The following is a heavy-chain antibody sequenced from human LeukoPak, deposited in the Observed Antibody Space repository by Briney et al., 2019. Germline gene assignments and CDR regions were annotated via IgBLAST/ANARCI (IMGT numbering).Heavy chain of an antibody. Sequence: GGSLRLSCTVSGFXFSTHWMRWVRQAPGKGLVWVSHIKGDGTSTNYADSVKGRFTISRDNAKNTLFLQMNSLRAEDTAVYYCARDGLAAAADYWGQGTLVTVSS. CDR1: GFXFSTHW. D-gene: IGHD6-13*01. CDR3: ARDGLAAAADY. CDR2: IKGDGTST. J-gene: IGHJ4*02. V-gene: IGHV3-74*01.